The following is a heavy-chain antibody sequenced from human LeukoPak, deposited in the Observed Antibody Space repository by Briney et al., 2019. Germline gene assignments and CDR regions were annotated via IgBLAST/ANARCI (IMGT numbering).Heavy chain of an antibody. D-gene: IGHD3-10*01. V-gene: IGHV4-39*07. CDR2: TYYSGST. J-gene: IGHJ3*02. Sequence: PSETLSLTCTVSGGSISSSSYYWGWIRQPPGTGLGWVGSTYYSGSTYYNPSLKSRVTISVDTSKNQFSLKLSSVTAADTAVYYCARDPGWFGELYGDAFDIWGQGTMVTVSS. CDR1: GGSISSSSYY. CDR3: ARDPGWFGELYGDAFDI.